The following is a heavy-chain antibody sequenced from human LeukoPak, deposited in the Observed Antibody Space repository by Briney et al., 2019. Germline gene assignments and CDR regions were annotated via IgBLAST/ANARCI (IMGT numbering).Heavy chain of an antibody. V-gene: IGHV1-69*05. D-gene: IGHD4-17*01. J-gene: IGHJ4*02. CDR3: ARAMTTVTTDFDY. Sequence: SVKVSCKASGGTFSSYAISWVRQARGQGLEWMGGIIPIFGTANYAQKFQGRVTITTDESTSTAYMELSSLRSEDTAVYYCARAMTTVTTDFDYWGQGTLVTVSS. CDR1: GGTFSSYA. CDR2: IIPIFGTA.